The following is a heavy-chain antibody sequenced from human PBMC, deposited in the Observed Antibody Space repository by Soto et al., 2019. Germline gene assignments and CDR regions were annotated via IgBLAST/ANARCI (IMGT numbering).Heavy chain of an antibody. CDR1: GFTVSSNY. J-gene: IGHJ6*03. Sequence: EVQLVESGGGLVQPGGSLGLSCAASGFTVSSNYMSWVRQAPGKGLEWVSVIYSGGSTYYADSVKGRFTISRHNSKNTLYLQMNSLRAEDTAVYYCARGVWDCSSTSCRDRYYYYYYMDVWGKGTTVTVSS. CDR3: ARGVWDCSSTSCRDRYYYYYYMDV. V-gene: IGHV3-53*04. CDR2: IYSGGST. D-gene: IGHD2-2*01.